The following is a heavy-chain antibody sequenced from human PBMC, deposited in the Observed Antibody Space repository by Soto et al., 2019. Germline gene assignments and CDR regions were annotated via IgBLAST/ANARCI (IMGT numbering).Heavy chain of an antibody. CDR2: ISGSGGST. D-gene: IGHD5-12*01. J-gene: IGHJ6*02. Sequence: GGSLRPSCAASGFTFSSYAMSWVRKAPGKGLEWVSAISGSGGSTYYADSVKGRFTISRDNSKNTLYLQMNSLRAEDTAVYYCAKEMATIDLYGMDVWGQGTTVTVSS. CDR3: AKEMATIDLYGMDV. CDR1: GFTFSSYA. V-gene: IGHV3-23*01.